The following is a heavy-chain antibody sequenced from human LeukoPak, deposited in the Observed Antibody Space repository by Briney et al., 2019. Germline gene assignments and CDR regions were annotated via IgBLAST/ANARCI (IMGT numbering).Heavy chain of an antibody. CDR3: ARDWVAVAGPFDY. D-gene: IGHD6-19*01. V-gene: IGHV4-38-2*02. CDR2: ICYSGST. Sequence: SETLSLTCTVSDYSISSGYYWGWIRQPPGKGLEWIGSICYSGSTYYNPSLKSRVTISVDTSKNQFSLKLSSVTAADTAVYYCARDWVAVAGPFDYWGQGTLVTVSS. J-gene: IGHJ4*02. CDR1: DYSISSGYY.